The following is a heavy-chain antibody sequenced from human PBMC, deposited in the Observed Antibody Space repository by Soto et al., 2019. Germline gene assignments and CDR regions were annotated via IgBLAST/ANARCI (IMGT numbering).Heavy chain of an antibody. CDR2: ISDTGGST. D-gene: IGHD3-3*01. CDR3: AKDLSVFGVVTTYYFDF. V-gene: IGHV3-23*01. Sequence: GGSLRLSCIVSGFTFSNHAMSWVRQAPGKWLEWVSGISDTGGSTYYANSVKGRFTISRDNSRNTLSLQMNALRAEDTAVYYCAKDLSVFGVVTTYYFDFWGQGTLVTVSS. J-gene: IGHJ4*02. CDR1: GFTFSNHA.